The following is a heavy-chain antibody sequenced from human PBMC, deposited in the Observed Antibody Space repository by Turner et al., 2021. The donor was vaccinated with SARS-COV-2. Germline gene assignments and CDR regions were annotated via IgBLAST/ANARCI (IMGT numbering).Heavy chain of an antibody. CDR1: GFIFSSYS. CDR2: ISYSSSTT. V-gene: IGHV3-48*01. J-gene: IGHJ4*02. CDR3: VRDWDY. Sequence: EVQLVESGGGLVQPGGSLSPACAASGFIFSSYSMNWVRQAPGKGLAWVSYISYSSSTTYYADSVKGRFTISRDNAKNSLYLQMNSLRAEDTAVYYCVRDWDYWGQGTLVIVSS.